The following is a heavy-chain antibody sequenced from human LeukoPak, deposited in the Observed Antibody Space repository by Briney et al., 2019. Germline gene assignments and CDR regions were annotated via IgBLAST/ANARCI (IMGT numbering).Heavy chain of an antibody. CDR3: TTVFYSNYELYYYYYYMDV. CDR1: GFTFSNAW. CDR2: IKSKTDGGTT. J-gene: IGHJ6*03. V-gene: IGHV3-15*01. D-gene: IGHD4-11*01. Sequence: PGGSLRLSCAASGFTFSNAWMSWVRQAPGKGLEWVGRIKSKTDGGTTDYAAPVKGRFTISRDDSKNTLYLQMSSLKTEDTAVYYCTTVFYSNYELYYYYYYMDVWGKGTTVTVSS.